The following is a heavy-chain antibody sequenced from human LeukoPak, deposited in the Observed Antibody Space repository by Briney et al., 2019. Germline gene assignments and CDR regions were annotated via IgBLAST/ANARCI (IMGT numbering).Heavy chain of an antibody. CDR3: ATYTRIVAAGTRVFDY. D-gene: IGHD6-13*01. Sequence: GGSLRLSFAASGFTFSNSAMSWVRQAPGKGLEGVSVIYSGGSTYYADSVKGRFTISRDNSKNTVYLQMNSLRAEDTAVYYCATYTRIVAAGTRVFDYWGQGTLVTVSS. CDR1: GFTFSNSA. J-gene: IGHJ4*02. CDR2: IYSGGST. V-gene: IGHV3-53*01.